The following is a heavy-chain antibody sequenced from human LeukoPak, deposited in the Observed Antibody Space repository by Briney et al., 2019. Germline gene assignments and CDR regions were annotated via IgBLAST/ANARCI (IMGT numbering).Heavy chain of an antibody. CDR1: GGTFSSYA. Sequence: GASVKVSCKASGGTFSSYAISWVRQAPGQGLEWMGGIIPIFGTANYAQKFQGRVTITADESTSTAYMELSSLRSEDTAVYYCARDGGAAYYCYYSMDVWGKGTTVTVSS. CDR2: IIPIFGTA. V-gene: IGHV1-69*13. D-gene: IGHD6-13*01. CDR3: ARDGGAAYYCYYSMDV. J-gene: IGHJ6*03.